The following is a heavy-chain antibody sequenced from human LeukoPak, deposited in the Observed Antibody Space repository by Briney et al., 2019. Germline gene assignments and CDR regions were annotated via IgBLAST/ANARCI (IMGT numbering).Heavy chain of an antibody. CDR1: GGSISSYY. Sequence: PSETLSLTCTVSGGSISSYYWSWIRQPPGKGLEWIGYIYYSGSTNYNPSLKSRVTISVDTSKNQFSLKLSSVTAADTAVYYCARADTWPYYFDYWGQGTLVTVSS. CDR3: ARADTWPYYFDY. J-gene: IGHJ4*02. CDR2: IYYSGST. V-gene: IGHV4-59*01. D-gene: IGHD3-16*01.